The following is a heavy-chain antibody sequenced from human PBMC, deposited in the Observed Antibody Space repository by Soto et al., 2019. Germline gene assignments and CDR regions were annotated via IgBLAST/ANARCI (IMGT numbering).Heavy chain of an antibody. Sequence: QVQLVESGGGVVQPGGSLRISCSASGFIFSDYGMHWVRQAPGRGLEWVAVMWFDGSYKYYVDSVKGRFTVSRDNSKNTVSVEMNSLRVEDTAVYYCARPLELNDDFYAMDVWGQGTTVTVSS. V-gene: IGHV3-33*01. CDR2: MWFDGSYK. J-gene: IGHJ6*02. CDR3: ARPLELNDDFYAMDV. D-gene: IGHD1-7*01. CDR1: GFIFSDYG.